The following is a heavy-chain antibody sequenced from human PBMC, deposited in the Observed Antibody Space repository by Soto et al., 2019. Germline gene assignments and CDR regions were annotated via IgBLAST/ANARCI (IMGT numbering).Heavy chain of an antibody. D-gene: IGHD3-10*01. V-gene: IGHV4-34*01. CDR2: INHSGST. J-gene: IGHJ4*02. Sequence: QVQLQQWGAGLLKPSETLSLTCAVYGGSFSGYYWSWIRQPPGKGLEWIGEINHSGSTNYNPSLKSRVTISVDTSKNQFSLELSSVTAADTAVYYCASLRITMVRGVFDYWGQGTLVTVSS. CDR3: ASLRITMVRGVFDY. CDR1: GGSFSGYY.